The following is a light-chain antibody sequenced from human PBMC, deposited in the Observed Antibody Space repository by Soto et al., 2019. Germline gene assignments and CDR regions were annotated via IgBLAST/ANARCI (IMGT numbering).Light chain of an antibody. J-gene: IGLJ2*01. CDR2: ENN. CDR1: SSNIGNNY. V-gene: IGLV1-51*02. Sequence: QSVLTQPPSVSAAPGQKVTISCSGSSSNIGNNYVSWYQHLPGTAPKLLIYENNKRPSGIPDRFSGSKSGTSATLGITGLQTGDEADYYCGTWDNSLSAVVFGGGTQLTVL. CDR3: GTWDNSLSAVV.